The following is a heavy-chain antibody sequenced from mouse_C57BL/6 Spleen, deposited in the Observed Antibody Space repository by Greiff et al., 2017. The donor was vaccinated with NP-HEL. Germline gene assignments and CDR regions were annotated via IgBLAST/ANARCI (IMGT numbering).Heavy chain of an antibody. CDR1: GYTFTSYW. D-gene: IGHD1-1*01. J-gene: IGHJ2*01. CDR2: INPSNGGT. Sequence: QVHVKQSGTELVKPGASVKLSCKASGYTFTSYWMHWVKQRPGQGLEWIGNINPSNGGTNYNEKFKSKATLIVDKSSSTAYMQLSSLTSEDSAVYYCARPYYYGSSYFDYWGQGTTLTVSS. CDR3: ARPYYYGSSYFDY. V-gene: IGHV1-53*01.